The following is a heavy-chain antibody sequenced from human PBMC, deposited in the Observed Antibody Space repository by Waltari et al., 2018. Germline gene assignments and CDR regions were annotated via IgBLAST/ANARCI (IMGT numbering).Heavy chain of an antibody. D-gene: IGHD5-18*01. CDR1: GFTFSSYA. V-gene: IGHV3-23*01. CDR3: AKDLGKGYSYGVIPDCFDY. J-gene: IGHJ4*02. Sequence: ELHLLDSGGGLVQPGGSLRLPCPASGFTFSSYALSWVRRPPGRGREWVSALSGSGGSTYYADSVKGRFTISRDNSKNTLYLQMNSLRAEDTAVYYCAKDLGKGYSYGVIPDCFDYWGQGTLVTVSS. CDR2: LSGSGGST.